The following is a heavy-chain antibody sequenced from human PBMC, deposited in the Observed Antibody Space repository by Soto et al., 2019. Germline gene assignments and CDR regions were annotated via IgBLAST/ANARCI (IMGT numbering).Heavy chain of an antibody. J-gene: IGHJ4*02. Sequence: GGSLRLSCAASGFSFSDYYMSWIRQAPGKGLEWVSYISFSDNSIYYADSVKGRFTISRDNAKSSLYLQMNSLRAEDTAVYYYGRNIDPPVLFFDYGGQGTLVTVSS. CDR1: GFSFSDYY. CDR3: GRNIDPPVLFFDY. V-gene: IGHV3-11*01. CDR2: ISFSDNSI. D-gene: IGHD5-12*01.